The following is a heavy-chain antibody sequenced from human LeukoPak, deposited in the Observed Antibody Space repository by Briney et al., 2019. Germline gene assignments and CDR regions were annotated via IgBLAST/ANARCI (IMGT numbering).Heavy chain of an antibody. D-gene: IGHD3-22*01. CDR3: ARDGGRHRDSSGYYYLY. Sequence: ASVKVSCKASGYTFTSYGISWVRQAPGQGLEWMGWISAYNGNTNYAQKFQGRVTITTDESTSTAYMELSSLRSEDTAVYYCARDGGRHRDSSGYYYLYWGQGTLVTVSS. V-gene: IGHV1-18*01. CDR1: GYTFTSYG. CDR2: ISAYNGNT. J-gene: IGHJ4*02.